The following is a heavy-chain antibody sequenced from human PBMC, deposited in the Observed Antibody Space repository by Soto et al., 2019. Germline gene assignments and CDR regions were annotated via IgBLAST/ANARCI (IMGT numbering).Heavy chain of an antibody. CDR1: GFTFSSYA. CDR3: ARDGTSWSFFYYGMDV. V-gene: IGHV3-23*01. CDR2: ISGSGGST. D-gene: IGHD1-1*01. J-gene: IGHJ6*02. Sequence: GGSLRLSCAASGFTFSSYAMSWVRQAPGKGLEWVSAISGSGGSTYYADSVKGRFTISRDNSKNTLYLQMNSLRAEDTAVYYCARDGTSWSFFYYGMDVWGQGTTVTVSS.